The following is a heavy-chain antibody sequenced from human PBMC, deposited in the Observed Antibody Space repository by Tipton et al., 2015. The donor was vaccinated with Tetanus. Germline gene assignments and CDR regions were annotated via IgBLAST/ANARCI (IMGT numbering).Heavy chain of an antibody. V-gene: IGHV3-13*01. CDR3: ARVGPGGHFDY. CDR2: IGTAGDT. CDR1: GFTFSSYD. D-gene: IGHD3-10*01. Sequence: AASGFTFSSYDMHWVRQATGKGLEWVSAIGTAGDTYYPGSVKGRFTISRENAKNSLYLQMNSLRAGDTAAYYCARVGPGGHFDYWGQGTLVTVSS. J-gene: IGHJ4*02.